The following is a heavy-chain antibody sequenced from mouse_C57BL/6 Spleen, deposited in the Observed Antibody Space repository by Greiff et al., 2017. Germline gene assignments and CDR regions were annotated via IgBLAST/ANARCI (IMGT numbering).Heavy chain of an antibody. D-gene: IGHD1-1*01. CDR1: GFTFSDYG. V-gene: IGHV5-17*01. Sequence: EVKLVESGGGLVKPGGSLKLSCAASGFTFSDYGMHWVRQAPEKGLEWVAYISSGSSTIYYADTVKGRFTISRDNAKNTLFLQMTSLRSEDTAMYYCASAITTVVAPYAMDYWGQGTSVTVSS. CDR2: ISSGSSTI. CDR3: ASAITTVVAPYAMDY. J-gene: IGHJ4*01.